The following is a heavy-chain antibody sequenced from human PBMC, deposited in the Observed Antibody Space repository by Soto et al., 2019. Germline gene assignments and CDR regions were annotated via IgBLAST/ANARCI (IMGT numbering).Heavy chain of an antibody. D-gene: IGHD1-26*01. Sequence: QVQLVESGGGVVQPGRSLRLSCAASGFTFSSYGMHWVRQAPGKGLXXVAVIWYDGSNKYYADSVKGRFTISRDNSKNTLYLQMNSLRAEDTAVYYCARVYSGSSAEAFDIWGQGTMVTVSS. CDR1: GFTFSSYG. CDR2: IWYDGSNK. CDR3: ARVYSGSSAEAFDI. J-gene: IGHJ3*02. V-gene: IGHV3-33*01.